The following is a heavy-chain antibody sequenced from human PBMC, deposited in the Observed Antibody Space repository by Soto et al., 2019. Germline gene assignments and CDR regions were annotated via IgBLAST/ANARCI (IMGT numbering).Heavy chain of an antibody. J-gene: IGHJ6*02. CDR2: INAGNGNT. Sequence: ASVKVSCKASGYTFTSYAMHWVRQAPGQRLEWMGWINAGNGNTKYSQKFQGRVTITRDTSASTAYMELSSLRSEDTAVYYCARDGAVGARGGYYYYYGMDVWGQGTTVTVSS. D-gene: IGHD1-26*01. V-gene: IGHV1-3*01. CDR1: GYTFTSYA. CDR3: ARDGAVGARGGYYYYYGMDV.